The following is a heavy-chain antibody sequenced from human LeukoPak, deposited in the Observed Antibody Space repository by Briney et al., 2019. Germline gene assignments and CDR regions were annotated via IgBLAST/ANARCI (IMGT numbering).Heavy chain of an antibody. Sequence: PGGSLRLSCAASGFTFSSYGMSWVRQAPGKGLEWVSAISGSGGSTYYADSVKGRFTISRDNSKNTLYLQMNSLRAEDTAVYYCAKAFYYYDSSGLGDAFDIWGQGTMVTVSS. CDR1: GFTFSSYG. D-gene: IGHD3-22*01. J-gene: IGHJ3*02. CDR3: AKAFYYYDSSGLGDAFDI. CDR2: ISGSGGST. V-gene: IGHV3-23*01.